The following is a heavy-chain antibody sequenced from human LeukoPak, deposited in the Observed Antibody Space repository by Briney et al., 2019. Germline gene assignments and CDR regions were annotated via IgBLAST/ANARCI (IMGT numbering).Heavy chain of an antibody. CDR3: ARGPNSNWSGLDF. J-gene: IGHJ4*02. D-gene: IGHD6-6*01. V-gene: IGHV3-74*01. Sequence: GGSLSLSCTASGFSFSGHWMHWARQLPGKGLVWVSRISPTGSTTSYADSVKGRFTVSRDNAKNTLYLQVNNLRAEDTAVYYCARGPNSNWSGLDFWGQGTLLTVSS. CDR1: GFSFSGHW. CDR2: ISPTGSTT.